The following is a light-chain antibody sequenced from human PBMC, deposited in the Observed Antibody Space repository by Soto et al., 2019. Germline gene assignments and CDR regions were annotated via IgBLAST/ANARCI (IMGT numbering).Light chain of an antibody. CDR1: ESLLHSNGYNY. V-gene: IGKV2-28*01. J-gene: IGKJ1*01. CDR2: LGS. CDR3: MQALQTPWT. Sequence: DIVMTQSPLSLPVTPGEPASISCRSSESLLHSNGYNYLDWYLQKPGQSPQLLIYLGSYRASGVPERFSGIGSGTDFTLKITRVEAEDVGIFYCMQALQTPWTFGQGTKVEI.